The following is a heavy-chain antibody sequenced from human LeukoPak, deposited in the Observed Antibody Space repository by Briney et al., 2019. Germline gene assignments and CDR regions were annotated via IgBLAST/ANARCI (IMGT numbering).Heavy chain of an antibody. CDR2: IWYDGSNK. J-gene: IGHJ6*02. Sequence: GGSLRLSCAASGFTFSSYGMHWVRQAPGKGLERVAVIWYDGSNKYYADSVKGRFTISRDNAKNSLYLQMSNLRAEDTAVYFCARGGGLDVWGQGATVTVSS. D-gene: IGHD3-16*01. CDR1: GFTFSSYG. V-gene: IGHV3-33*03. CDR3: ARGGGLDV.